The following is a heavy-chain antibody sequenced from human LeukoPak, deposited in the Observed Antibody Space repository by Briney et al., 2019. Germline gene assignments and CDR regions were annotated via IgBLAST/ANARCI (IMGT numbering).Heavy chain of an antibody. V-gene: IGHV3-7*03. J-gene: IGHJ5*02. CDR1: GFTFSSYW. CDR2: IKQDGSEK. Sequence: GGSLRLSCAASGFTFSSYWMSWVRQAPGKGLEWVANIKQDGSEKYYVDSVKGRFTISRDNAKNSLYLQMNSLRAEDTAVYYCARGRVRSIVPAAGPRWFDPWGQGTLVTVSS. D-gene: IGHD2-2*01. CDR3: ARGRVRSIVPAAGPRWFDP.